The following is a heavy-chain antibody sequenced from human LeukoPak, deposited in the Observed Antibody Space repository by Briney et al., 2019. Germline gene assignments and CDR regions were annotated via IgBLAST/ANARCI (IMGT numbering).Heavy chain of an antibody. CDR1: GFTFSSYW. D-gene: IGHD5-18*01. CDR3: ASSGYSYGHFDY. J-gene: IGHJ4*02. V-gene: IGHV3-7*01. CDR2: IKQDGSNK. Sequence: GGSLRLSCAASGFTFSSYWMSWVRQAPGKGLEWVANIKQDGSNKYYADSVKGRFTISRDNSKNTLYLQMNSLRAEDTAVYYCASSGYSYGHFDYWGQGTLVTVSS.